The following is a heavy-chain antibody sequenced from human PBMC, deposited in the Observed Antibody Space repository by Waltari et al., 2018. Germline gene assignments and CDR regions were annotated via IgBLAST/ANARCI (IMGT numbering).Heavy chain of an antibody. CDR1: GGSISSYS. J-gene: IGHJ5*02. CDR2: IYYSGST. Sequence: QVQLQESGPGLVKPSETLSLTCTVPGGSISSYSWSWIRQPPGKGLEWIGYIYYSGSTNYNPSLKSRVTISVDTSKNQFSLKLSSVTAADTAVYYCARVEYSSPRFDPWGQGTLVTVSS. D-gene: IGHD6-6*01. CDR3: ARVEYSSPRFDP. V-gene: IGHV4-59*01.